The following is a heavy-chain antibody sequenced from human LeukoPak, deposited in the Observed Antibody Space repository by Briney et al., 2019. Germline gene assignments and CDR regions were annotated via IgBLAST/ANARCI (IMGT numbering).Heavy chain of an antibody. CDR2: ISAYNGNT. CDR3: ARDIVGYGDAFDI. V-gene: IGHV1-18*01. J-gene: IGHJ3*02. Sequence: ASVKVSCKASGYTFTSYGVSWMRQALGKGLRGMGGISAYNGNTNYAQKLQGRVTMTTDTSTSTAYMELRSLRSDDTAVYYCARDIVGYGDAFDIWGQGTMVTVSS. D-gene: IGHD1-26*01. CDR1: GYTFTSYG.